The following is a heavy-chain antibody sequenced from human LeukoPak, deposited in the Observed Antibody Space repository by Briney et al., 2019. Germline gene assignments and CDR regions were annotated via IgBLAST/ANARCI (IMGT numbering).Heavy chain of an antibody. CDR3: ARHTSREAFDT. Sequence: GGSLRLSCAASGLTVSNNYMSWVRQAPGKGLEWVSVIYNSGGTNYADSVKGRFTISRDNSKNTLYLQMNSLRAEDTAVYYCARHTSREAFDTWGQGTMVTVSS. CDR2: IYNSGGT. J-gene: IGHJ3*02. CDR1: GLTVSNNY. V-gene: IGHV3-53*01. D-gene: IGHD1-26*01.